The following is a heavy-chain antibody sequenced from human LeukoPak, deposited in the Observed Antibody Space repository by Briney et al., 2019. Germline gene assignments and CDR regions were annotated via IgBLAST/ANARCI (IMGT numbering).Heavy chain of an antibody. CDR3: ARETFGSSLPGVSVDV. CDR1: GFSISTYF. V-gene: IGHV4-4*07. D-gene: IGHD3-16*01. J-gene: IGHJ6*02. CDR2: ISTTGRT. Sequence: TSETLSLTCAVSGFSISTYFWSWIRQPAGKGLEWIGRISTTGRTNYNPSLKSRVTMSVDTSKNQFSLELSSVTAADTAVYYCARETFGSSLPGVSVDVWGQGTTVTVSS.